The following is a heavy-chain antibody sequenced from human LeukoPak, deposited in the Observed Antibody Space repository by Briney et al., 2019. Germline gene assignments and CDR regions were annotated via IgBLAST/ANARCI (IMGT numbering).Heavy chain of an antibody. CDR3: ARGFTITMIPASNFDY. Sequence: ASVKVSFTASGYTFTVYYMHWVRHAPGQGLEWMGWINPNSGGTNYAQKFQGRVTMTRDTSISTAYMELSRLRSDDTAVYYCARGFTITMIPASNFDYWGQGTLVTVSS. J-gene: IGHJ4*02. D-gene: IGHD3-22*01. CDR2: INPNSGGT. V-gene: IGHV1-2*02. CDR1: GYTFTVYY.